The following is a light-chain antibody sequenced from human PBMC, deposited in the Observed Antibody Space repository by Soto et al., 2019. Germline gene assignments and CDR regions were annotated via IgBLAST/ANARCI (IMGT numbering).Light chain of an antibody. CDR1: SSDFGGFDY. J-gene: IGLJ2*01. V-gene: IGLV2-14*03. CDR3: CSYTPTSTL. Sequence: QSVLTQPASVSGSPVQSITISCTGTSSDFGGFDYVSWYQHHPGKAPKLMIYDVSNRPSGVSDRFSGSKSGNTASLTISGLQAEDEADYYCCSYTPTSTLFGGGTKVTVL. CDR2: DVS.